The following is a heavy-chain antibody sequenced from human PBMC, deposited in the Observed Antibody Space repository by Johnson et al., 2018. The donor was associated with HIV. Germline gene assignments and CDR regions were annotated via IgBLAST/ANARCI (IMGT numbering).Heavy chain of an antibody. CDR1: GFTFSSYA. CDR2: ISYDGSNK. J-gene: IGHJ3*02. V-gene: IGHV3-30*04. CDR3: ASEMPSYSSSSSLPFDS. Sequence: QMLLVESGGGVVQPGRSLRLSCAASGFTFSSYAMHWVRQAPGKGLEWVAVISYDGSNKYYADSVKGRFTISSDNSKNTLYLQMNSLRAEDTAGYYSASEMPSYSSSSSLPFDSWVQGTMVNVSS. D-gene: IGHD6-6*01.